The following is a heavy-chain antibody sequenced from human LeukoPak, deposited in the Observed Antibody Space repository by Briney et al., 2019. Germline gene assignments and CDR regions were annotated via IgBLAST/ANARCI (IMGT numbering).Heavy chain of an antibody. CDR2: IIPIFGTA. J-gene: IGHJ6*03. CDR1: GGTFSSYA. D-gene: IGHD2-15*01. CDR3: ASVVLSRGYYYYYMEV. Sequence: GASVRVSCKASGGTFSSYAISWVRQAPGQGLEWMGGIIPIFGTANYAQKFQGRVTITADKSTSTAYMELSSLRSEDTAVYYCASVVLSRGYYYYYMEVWGKGTTVTVSS. V-gene: IGHV1-69*06.